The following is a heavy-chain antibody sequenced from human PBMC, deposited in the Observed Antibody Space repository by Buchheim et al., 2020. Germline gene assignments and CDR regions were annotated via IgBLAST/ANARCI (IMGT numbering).Heavy chain of an antibody. CDR2: INHSGST. D-gene: IGHD2-2*01. J-gene: IGHJ6*02. V-gene: IGHV4-34*01. CDR3: ARDLGVPAASTYYYYGMDV. Sequence: QVQLQQWGAGLLKPSETLSLTCAVYGGSFSGYYWSWIRQPPGKGLEWIGEINHSGSTNYNPSLKSRVTISVDTSKNQFPLKLSSVTAADTAVYYCARDLGVPAASTYYYYGMDVWGQGTT. CDR1: GGSFSGYY.